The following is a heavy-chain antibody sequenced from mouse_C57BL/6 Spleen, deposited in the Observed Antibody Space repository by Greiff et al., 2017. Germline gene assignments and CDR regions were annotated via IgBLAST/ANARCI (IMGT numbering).Heavy chain of an antibody. CDR3: TRDGSSSLFAY. CDR2: IDPETGGT. D-gene: IGHD1-1*01. Sequence: VQLQQSGAELVRPGASVTLSCKASGYTFTDYEMHWVKQTPVHGLEWIGAIDPETGGTAYNQKFKGKAILTADKSSSTAYMELRSLTSEDSAVYYCTRDGSSSLFAYWGQGTLVTVSA. V-gene: IGHV1-15*01. CDR1: GYTFTDYE. J-gene: IGHJ3*01.